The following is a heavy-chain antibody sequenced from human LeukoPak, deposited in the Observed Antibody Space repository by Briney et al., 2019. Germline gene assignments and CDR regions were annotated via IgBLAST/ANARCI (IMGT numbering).Heavy chain of an antibody. D-gene: IGHD2-2*01. J-gene: IGHJ4*02. V-gene: IGHV3-7*01. CDR2: IKQDGSEK. CDR3: ARDICSSTSCYQGRFDY. Sequence: GGSLRLSCAASGFTFSSYWMSWVRQAPGKGLEWVANIKQDGSEKYYVDSVKGRFTISRDNAKNSLYLQMNSLRAEDTAVYYCARDICSSTSCYQGRFDYWGQGTLVTVSS. CDR1: GFTFSSYW.